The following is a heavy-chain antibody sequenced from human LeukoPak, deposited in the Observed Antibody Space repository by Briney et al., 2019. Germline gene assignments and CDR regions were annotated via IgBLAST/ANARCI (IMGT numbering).Heavy chain of an antibody. CDR3: AKDDRINNYDILITPDY. CDR2: INGSATYT. V-gene: IGHV3-23*01. Sequence: GGSLRLSCEVSGLTFSDYAMNWVRQAAGKGLEWISTINGSATYTNYADSVRGRFTISRDNSKNTLYLQMNSLRAEDTAVYYCAKDDRINNYDILITPDYWGQGTLVTVSS. J-gene: IGHJ4*02. D-gene: IGHD3-9*01. CDR1: GLTFSDYA.